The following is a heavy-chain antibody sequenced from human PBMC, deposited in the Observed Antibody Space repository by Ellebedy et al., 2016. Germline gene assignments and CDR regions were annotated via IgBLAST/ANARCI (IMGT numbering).Heavy chain of an antibody. Sequence: GGSLRLSXAASGFSFRSYAMSWVRQAPGKGLEWVSAISGSGGSTYYADSVKGRFTISRDNSKNTLYLQMNSLRAEDTAVYYCAKRTYDSSGSQIDYWGQGTLVTVSS. CDR3: AKRTYDSSGSQIDY. V-gene: IGHV3-23*01. D-gene: IGHD3-22*01. CDR1: GFSFRSYA. J-gene: IGHJ4*02. CDR2: ISGSGGST.